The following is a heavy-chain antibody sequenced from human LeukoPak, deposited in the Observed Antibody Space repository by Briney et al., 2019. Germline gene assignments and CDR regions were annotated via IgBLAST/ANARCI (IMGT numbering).Heavy chain of an antibody. CDR1: EFTLASWS. Sequence: GGSLRLSCAASEFTLASWSMNWVRQAPGKGLEWVSYISSSSSNIYYADSVKGRFTISRDNAKNSLYLQMNSLRAEDTAVYYCAREVNYDFWSGYWNFDYWGQGTLVTVSS. D-gene: IGHD3-3*01. V-gene: IGHV3-48*01. J-gene: IGHJ4*02. CDR2: ISSSSSNI. CDR3: AREVNYDFWSGYWNFDY.